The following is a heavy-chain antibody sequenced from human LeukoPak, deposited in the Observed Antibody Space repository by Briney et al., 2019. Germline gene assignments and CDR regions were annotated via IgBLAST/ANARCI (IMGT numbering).Heavy chain of an antibody. V-gene: IGHV4-39*01. CDR2: IYYSGST. CDR1: GASISSSSYY. J-gene: IGHJ1*01. Sequence: SETLSLTCTVSGASISSSSYYWGWIRQTPGKGLEWIGSIYYSGSTYYNPSLKSRVTISGDTSKNQFSLKLSSVTAADTAVYYCARRPARAEYFHHWGQGTLVTVSS. CDR3: ARRPARAEYFHH.